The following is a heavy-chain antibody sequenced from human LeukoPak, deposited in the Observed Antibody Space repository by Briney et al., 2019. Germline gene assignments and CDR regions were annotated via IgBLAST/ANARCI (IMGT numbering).Heavy chain of an antibody. CDR1: GFTFSSYS. D-gene: IGHD3-10*01. V-gene: IGHV3-21*01. Sequence: GGSLRLSCAASGFTFSSYSMNWVRQAPGKGLEWVSSISSSSSYIYYADSVKGRFTISRDNAKNSLYLQMNSLRAEDTAVYYCARWGYYYGSGSSSNWFDPWGQGTLVTVSS. CDR2: ISSSSSYI. CDR3: ARWGYYYGSGSSSNWFDP. J-gene: IGHJ5*02.